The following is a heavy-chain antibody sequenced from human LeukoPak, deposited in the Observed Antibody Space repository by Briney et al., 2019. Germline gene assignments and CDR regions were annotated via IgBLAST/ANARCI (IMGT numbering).Heavy chain of an antibody. CDR3: ARYRQSPSDAFDI. Sequence: PSETLSLTCSVSGGSISSSSYYWGWIRQPPGKVLEWIGNIYYSGSTYYNPSLKSRVTIFVDTFKDQFSLKLSSVTAADTAVYYCARYRQSPSDAFDIWGQGTTVTVSS. V-gene: IGHV4-39*01. CDR2: IYYSGST. J-gene: IGHJ3*02. CDR1: GGSISSSSYY. D-gene: IGHD3-16*02.